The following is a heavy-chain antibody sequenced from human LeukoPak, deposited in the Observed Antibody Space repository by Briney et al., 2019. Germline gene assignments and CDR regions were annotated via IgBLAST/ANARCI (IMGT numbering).Heavy chain of an antibody. V-gene: IGHV3-23*01. CDR1: GFTFSSYA. CDR3: AKERGGDIVVPFDY. J-gene: IGHJ4*02. CDR2: ISGSGGST. Sequence: GGSLRLSCAASGFTFSSYAMSWVRQAPGEGLQWVSGISGSGGSTYYADSVKGRFTISRDNSKNTLYLQMNSLRAEDTAVYYCAKERGGDIVVPFDYWGQGTLVTVSS. D-gene: IGHD5-12*01.